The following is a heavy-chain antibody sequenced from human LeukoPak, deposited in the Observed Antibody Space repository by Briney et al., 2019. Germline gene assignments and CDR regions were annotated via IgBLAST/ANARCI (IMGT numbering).Heavy chain of an antibody. Sequence: PGGSLRLSCAASGFTFSSYSMNWVRQSPGKGLECVSSISSSSSNVYYTNSVKGRFTISRDNAKNSLYLQMNSLRAEDTAVYYCARLITMTYYFDYWGQGTLVTVSS. CDR2: ISSSSSNV. V-gene: IGHV3-21*01. CDR1: GFTFSSYS. J-gene: IGHJ4*02. CDR3: ARLITMTYYFDY. D-gene: IGHD3-22*01.